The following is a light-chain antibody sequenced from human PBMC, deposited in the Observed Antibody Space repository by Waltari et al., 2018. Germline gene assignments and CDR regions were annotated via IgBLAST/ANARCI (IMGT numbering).Light chain of an antibody. CDR3: LQRSKWPFT. J-gene: IGKJ3*01. CDR2: GAS. Sequence: EIVMTQSPATLSLSPGERATLSCRASQSVSRSLAWYQQKPGQAPRLLIYGASSRATGIPDRFRGSGSGTDFTLTISSLEPEDVAVYYCLQRSKWPFTFGPGTKLDIK. CDR1: QSVSRS. V-gene: IGKV3-15*01.